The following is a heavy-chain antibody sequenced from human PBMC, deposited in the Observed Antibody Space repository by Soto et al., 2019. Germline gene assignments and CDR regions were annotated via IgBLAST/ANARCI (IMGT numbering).Heavy chain of an antibody. CDR3: AKDRQYHLRGPDY. Sequence: PGGSLRLSCAASGFIFSSYAMNWVRQAPGKGLEWVSAISGSGATTYYTDSVKGRFTISRDNSRNTLYLQMNSLRAEDTAVYYCAKDRQYHLRGPDYWGQGTLVTVSS. D-gene: IGHD4-4*01. V-gene: IGHV3-23*01. CDR1: GFIFSSYA. J-gene: IGHJ4*02. CDR2: ISGSGATT.